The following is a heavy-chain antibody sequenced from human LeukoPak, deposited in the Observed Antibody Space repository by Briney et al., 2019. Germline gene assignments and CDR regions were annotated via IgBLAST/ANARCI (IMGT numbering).Heavy chain of an antibody. V-gene: IGHV1-69*05. CDR2: IIPIFGTA. D-gene: IGHD6-6*01. CDR3: AGQALRWQLGRYFDY. CDR1: GGTFSSYA. J-gene: IGHJ4*02. Sequence: SVKVSCKASGGTFSSYAISWVRQAPGQGLEWMGGIIPIFGTANYAQKFQGRVTITTDESTSTAYMELSSLRSEDTAVYYCAGQALRWQLGRYFDYWGQGTLVTVSS.